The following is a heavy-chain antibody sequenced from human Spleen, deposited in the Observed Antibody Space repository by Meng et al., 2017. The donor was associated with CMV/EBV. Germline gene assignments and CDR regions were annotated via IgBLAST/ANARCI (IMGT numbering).Heavy chain of an antibody. Sequence: GESLKISCAASGFTFSGSAMHWVRQASGKGLEWVGRIRSKANSYATAYAASVKGRFTISRDDSKNTAYLQMNSLKTEDTAVYYCTRPRNCGGDCYSDYWGQGTLVTVSS. CDR2: IRSKANSYAT. CDR1: GFTFSGSA. J-gene: IGHJ4*02. D-gene: IGHD2-21*01. V-gene: IGHV3-73*01. CDR3: TRPRNCGGDCYSDY.